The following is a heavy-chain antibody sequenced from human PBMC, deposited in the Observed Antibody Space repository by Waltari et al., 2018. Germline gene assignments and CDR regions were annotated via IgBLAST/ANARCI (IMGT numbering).Heavy chain of an antibody. V-gene: IGHV3-53*02. CDR2: IYSGGST. CDR3: ARGALPRYFDY. D-gene: IGHD1-20*01. CDR1: GFTVSSNY. J-gene: IGHJ4*02. Sequence: EVQLVETGGGLIQPGGSLRLSCAASGFTVSSNYMSWVRQAPGKGLGWVSVIYSGGSTSYAESVKVRFTISRDKSKNTLYLQMNSLRAEDTAVYYCARGALPRYFDYWGQGTLVTVSS.